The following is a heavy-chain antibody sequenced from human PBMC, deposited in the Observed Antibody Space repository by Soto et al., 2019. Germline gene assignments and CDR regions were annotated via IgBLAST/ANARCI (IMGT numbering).Heavy chain of an antibody. D-gene: IGHD3-10*01. CDR3: APGRGGPKLDY. V-gene: IGHV1-69*13. CDR1: GGTFSSYA. CDR2: IIPIFGTA. J-gene: IGHJ4*01. Sequence: ASVKVSCKASGGTFSSYAISWVRQAPGQGLEWMGGIIPIFGTANYAQKFQGRVTITADESTSTAYMELSSLRSEDTAVYYCAPGRGGPKLDYWGQGTLVTVSS.